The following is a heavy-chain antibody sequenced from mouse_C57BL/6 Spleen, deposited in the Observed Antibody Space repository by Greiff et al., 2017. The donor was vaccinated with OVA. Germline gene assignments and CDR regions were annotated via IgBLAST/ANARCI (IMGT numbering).Heavy chain of an antibody. CDR2: IYPGDGDT. D-gene: IGHD1-1*02. CDR3: ARWWSLDY. V-gene: IGHV1-82*01. J-gene: IGHJ2*01. CDR1: GYAFSSSW. Sequence: QVQLQQSGPELVKPGASVKISCKASGYAFSSSWMNWVKQRPGKGLEWIGRIYPGDGDTKYNGQVKGKATLPADKSYSKAYMQLSSLTSTDAAVCFCARWWSLDYWGQGTTLTVSS.